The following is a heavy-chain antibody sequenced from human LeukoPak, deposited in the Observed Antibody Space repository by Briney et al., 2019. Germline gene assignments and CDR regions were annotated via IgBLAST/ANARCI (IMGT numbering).Heavy chain of an antibody. Sequence: GGSLRLSCAASEFIVSINYMTWVRQAPGKGLEWVSYISSSGSTIYYADSVKGRFTISRDNAKNSLYLQMNSLRAEDTAVYYCARNYYDSSIYFDYWGQGTLVTVSS. CDR2: ISSSGSTI. V-gene: IGHV3-11*04. J-gene: IGHJ4*02. D-gene: IGHD3-22*01. CDR3: ARNYYDSSIYFDY. CDR1: EFIVSINY.